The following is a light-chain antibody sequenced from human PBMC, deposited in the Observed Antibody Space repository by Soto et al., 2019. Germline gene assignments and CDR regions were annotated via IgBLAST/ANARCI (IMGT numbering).Light chain of an antibody. V-gene: IGKV3-15*01. CDR1: QSVSSN. Sequence: IEMTHSPATLSVSPWERATLSCRASQSVSSNLVWYQQKPGQAPRLLIYGASTRVTGIPARFSGSGSGTEFTLTISSLQSEDFAVYYCQQYHNWWTFGQGTKVDIK. CDR3: QQYHNWWT. J-gene: IGKJ1*01. CDR2: GAS.